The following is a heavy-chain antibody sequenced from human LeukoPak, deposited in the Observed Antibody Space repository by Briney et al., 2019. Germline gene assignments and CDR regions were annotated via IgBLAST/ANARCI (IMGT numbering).Heavy chain of an antibody. CDR2: IYTSGST. J-gene: IGHJ3*02. V-gene: IGHV4-61*02. CDR1: GGSISSGSYY. D-gene: IGHD3-3*01. Sequence: SQTLSLTCTVSGGSISSGSYYWSWIRQPAGKGLEWIGRIYTSGSTNYNPSLKSRVTISVDTSKNQFSLKLSSVTATDTAVYYCAREGPSGFWSGYYSGIDIWGQGTMVTVSS. CDR3: AREGPSGFWSGYYSGIDI.